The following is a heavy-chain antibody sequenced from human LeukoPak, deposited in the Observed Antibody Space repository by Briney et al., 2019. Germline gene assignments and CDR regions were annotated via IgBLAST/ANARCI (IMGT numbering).Heavy chain of an antibody. D-gene: IGHD3-22*01. Sequence: SGTLSLTCAVSGDSISSNNWWSWVRQPPGKGLEWIGEIYHSGSTNYNPSLKSRVTISVDTSKNQFSLKLSSVTAADTAVYYCARSYYYDSSGYYYYYYMDVWGKGTTVTISS. CDR2: IYHSGST. CDR3: ARSYYYDSSGYYYYYYMDV. CDR1: GDSISSNNW. V-gene: IGHV4-4*02. J-gene: IGHJ6*03.